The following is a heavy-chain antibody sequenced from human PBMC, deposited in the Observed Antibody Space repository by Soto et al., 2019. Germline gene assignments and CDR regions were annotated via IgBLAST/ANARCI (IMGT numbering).Heavy chain of an antibody. V-gene: IGHV4-61*08. CDR1: GGSVSSSVHY. CDR3: ARDLRGSRTSRPWNYYGLDV. CDR2: IYYSGST. D-gene: IGHD2-2*01. J-gene: IGHJ6*02. Sequence: SETLSLTCAVSGGSVSSSVHYWSWIRQPPGKGLEWIGNIYYSGSTNYNPSLKSRVTISVDTSKNQFSLKLSPVTAADTAVYYCARDLRGSRTSRPWNYYGLDVWGQGTTVTVAS.